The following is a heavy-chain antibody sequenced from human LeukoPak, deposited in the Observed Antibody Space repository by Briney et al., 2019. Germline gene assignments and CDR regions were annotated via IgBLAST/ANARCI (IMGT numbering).Heavy chain of an antibody. Sequence: ASVKVSCKASGYTFTSYGISWVRQAPGQGLEWMGWISAYNGNTNYAQKLQGRVTITRDTSASTAYMELSSLRSEDMAVYYCARGPYYDSSGYYSGALYNWFDPWGQGTLVTVSS. CDR1: GYTFTSYG. J-gene: IGHJ5*02. CDR2: ISAYNGNT. D-gene: IGHD3-22*01. V-gene: IGHV1-18*03. CDR3: ARGPYYDSSGYYSGALYNWFDP.